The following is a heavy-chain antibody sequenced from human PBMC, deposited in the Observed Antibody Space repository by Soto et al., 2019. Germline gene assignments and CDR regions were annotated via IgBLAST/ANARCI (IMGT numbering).Heavy chain of an antibody. Sequence: GGALRLSCAAAGFDFEDYAMHWVRQVPGKGLEWVSLTNSDGTDSYYMDSVKGRFTISRDNGKSSLYLQMDRLRPEDTALYFCAKALYYYDSSPLDHWGQVTLLTV. J-gene: IGHJ4*02. D-gene: IGHD3-22*01. V-gene: IGHV3-43D*04. CDR3: AKALYYYDSSPLDH. CDR1: GFDFEDYA. CDR2: TNSDGTDS.